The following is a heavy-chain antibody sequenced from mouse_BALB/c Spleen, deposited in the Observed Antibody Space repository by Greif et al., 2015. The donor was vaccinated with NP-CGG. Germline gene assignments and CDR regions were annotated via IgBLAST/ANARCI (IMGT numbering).Heavy chain of an antibody. Sequence: VQLKQSGAELVRSGASVKLSCTASGFNIKDYYMHWVKQRPEQGLEWIGWIDPENGDTEYAPKFQGKATMTADTSSNTAYLQLSSLTSEDTAVYYCNPASDSSGFYFDYWGQGTTLTVSS. CDR2: IDPENGDT. CDR3: NPASDSSGFYFDY. D-gene: IGHD3-2*01. V-gene: IGHV14-4*02. CDR1: GFNIKDYY. J-gene: IGHJ2*01.